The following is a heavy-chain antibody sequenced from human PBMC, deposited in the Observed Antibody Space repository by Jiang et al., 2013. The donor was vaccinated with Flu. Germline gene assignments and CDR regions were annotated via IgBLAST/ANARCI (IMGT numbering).Heavy chain of an antibody. J-gene: IGHJ4*02. CDR3: TRDLVRDIILIPATYFDY. CDR2: LVNKTLIVGRT. Sequence: GKGRGVGRVSLVNKTLIVGRTDYAASVKGGFTISRDDSKSIAYLQMSSLKTEDTAVYYCTRDLVRDIILIPATYFDYWGQGALVTVSS. D-gene: IGHD2-2*01. V-gene: IGHV3-49*02.